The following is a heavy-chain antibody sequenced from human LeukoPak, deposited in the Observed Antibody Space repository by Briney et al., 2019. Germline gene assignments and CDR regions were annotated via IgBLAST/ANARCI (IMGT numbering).Heavy chain of an antibody. V-gene: IGHV3-23*01. CDR2: ISGSGGST. J-gene: IGHJ4*02. CDR1: GFTFSSYG. CDR3: ARPSRGFFDY. Sequence: PGGSLRLSCAASGFTFSSYGMSWVRQAPGKGLEWVSAISGSGGSTYYADSVKGRFTISRDNSKNTLFLQMNSLRAEDTAVYYCARPSRGFFDYWGQGTLVTVSS. D-gene: IGHD3-10*01.